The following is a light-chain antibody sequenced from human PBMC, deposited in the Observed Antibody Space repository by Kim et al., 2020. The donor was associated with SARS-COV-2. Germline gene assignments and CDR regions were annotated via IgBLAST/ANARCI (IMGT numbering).Light chain of an antibody. Sequence: TPTLTCPGNRNFVGNQGSSWLQQHQGHPPKLLSYRNNNRPSGISERFSASRSGNTASLTITGLQPEDEADYYCSALDSSLSEGVFGSGTKVTVL. V-gene: IGLV10-54*02. CDR1: RNFVGNQG. CDR2: RNN. J-gene: IGLJ6*01. CDR3: SALDSSLSEGV.